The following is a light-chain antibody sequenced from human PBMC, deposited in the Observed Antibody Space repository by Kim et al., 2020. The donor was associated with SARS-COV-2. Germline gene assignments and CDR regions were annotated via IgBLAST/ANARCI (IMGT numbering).Light chain of an antibody. CDR1: SGHSSYA. V-gene: IGLV4-69*01. Sequence: QPVLTQSPSASASLGASVKLTCTLSSGHSSYAIAWHQQQPEKGPRYLMKLNSDGSHSTGDGIPDRFSGSSSGAERYLTISSLQAEDEADYYCQTWGTGTWVFGGGTQLTVL. CDR3: QTWGTGTWV. J-gene: IGLJ3*02. CDR2: LNSDGSH.